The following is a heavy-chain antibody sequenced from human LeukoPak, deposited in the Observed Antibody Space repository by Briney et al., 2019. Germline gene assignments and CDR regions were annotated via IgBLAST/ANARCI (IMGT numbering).Heavy chain of an antibody. CDR1: SGSITSYY. V-gene: IGHV4-59*01. CDR2: IYYTGTT. CDR3: SGTPNQHYFDY. J-gene: IGHJ4*02. Sequence: SETLSLTCTVSSGSITSYYWSWIRQPPGKGLEYIGHIYYTGTTNYNPSLKSRVTMSVDTSKSQISLRLISVTASDTAVYFCSGTPNQHYFDYWDQGTLAAVSS.